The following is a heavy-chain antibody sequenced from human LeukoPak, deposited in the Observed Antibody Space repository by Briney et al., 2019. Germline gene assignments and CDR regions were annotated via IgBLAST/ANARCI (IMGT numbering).Heavy chain of an antibody. CDR3: ARVGGSYSHHSDY. CDR1: GGTFSSYA. D-gene: IGHD1-26*01. CDR2: IIPIFGTA. V-gene: IGHV1-69*01. Sequence: GSSVTVSCTASGGTFSSYAISWVRQAPGQGLEWMGGIIPIFGTANYAQKFQGRVTITADESTSTAYMELSSLRSEDTAVYYCARVGGSYSHHSDYWGQGTLVTVSS. J-gene: IGHJ4*02.